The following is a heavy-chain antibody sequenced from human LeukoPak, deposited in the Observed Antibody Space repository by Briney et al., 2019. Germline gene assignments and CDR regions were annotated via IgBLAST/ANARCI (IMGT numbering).Heavy chain of an antibody. J-gene: IGHJ4*02. Sequence: PGGSLRLSCAASGFTFFSYNMNWVRQAPGKGLEWVSSISSSSSYKYYADSVKGRFTISRDNSKNTLYLQMNSLRAEDTAVYYCARRAGAYSHPYDYWGQGTLVTVSS. V-gene: IGHV3-21*04. D-gene: IGHD4/OR15-4a*01. CDR3: ARRAGAYSHPYDY. CDR2: ISSSSSYK. CDR1: GFTFFSYN.